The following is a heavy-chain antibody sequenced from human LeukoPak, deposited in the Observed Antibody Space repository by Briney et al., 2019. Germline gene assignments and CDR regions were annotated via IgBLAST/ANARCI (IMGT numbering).Heavy chain of an antibody. J-gene: IGHJ6*03. CDR3: ARATELRYFDWLSPYYYYMDV. CDR2: IYGGGST. Sequence: PGGSLRLSCAASGFSVSDNYMIWVRQAPGKGLEWVSVIYGGGSTHYADSVKGRFTISRDNSKNTLYLQMSSLRAEDTAVYYCARATELRYFDWLSPYYYYMDVWGKGTTVTVSS. CDR1: GFSVSDNY. V-gene: IGHV3-53*01. D-gene: IGHD3-9*01.